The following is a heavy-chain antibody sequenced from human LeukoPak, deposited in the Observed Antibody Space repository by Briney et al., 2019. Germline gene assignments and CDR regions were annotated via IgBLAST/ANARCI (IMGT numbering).Heavy chain of an antibody. J-gene: IGHJ4*02. CDR1: GFTVSSNY. CDR3: ARDGRWLQFSFDY. D-gene: IGHD5-24*01. V-gene: IGHV3-53*01. Sequence: GGSLRLSCAASGFTVSSNYLSWVRQAPGKGLEWVSVIYSGGSTYYADSVKGRFTISRDNSKNTLYLQMNSLRVEDTAVYYCARDGRWLQFSFDYWGQGTLVTVSS. CDR2: IYSGGST.